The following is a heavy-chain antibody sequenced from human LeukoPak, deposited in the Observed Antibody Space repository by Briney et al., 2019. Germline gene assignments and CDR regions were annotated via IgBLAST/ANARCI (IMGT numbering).Heavy chain of an antibody. CDR1: GFTVSSSP. D-gene: IGHD1-26*01. CDR2: IYSGGNI. J-gene: IGHJ5*02. V-gene: IGHV3-53*04. CDR3: VRLMGSGWFDP. Sequence: GGSLRLSCAASGFTVSSSPINWVRQAPGRGLEWVSVIYSGGNIFYADSVKGRFTISRHNSENTLYLQMNSLSADDTAVYYCVRLMGSGWFDPWGQGTLVTVFS.